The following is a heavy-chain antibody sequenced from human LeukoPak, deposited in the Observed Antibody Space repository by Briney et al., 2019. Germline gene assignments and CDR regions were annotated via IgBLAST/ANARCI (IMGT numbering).Heavy chain of an antibody. CDR3: ARTLWFGESPFDY. CDR1: GGSISSSNW. D-gene: IGHD3-10*01. V-gene: IGHV4-4*02. J-gene: IGHJ4*02. Sequence: SETLSLTCTVPGGSISSSNWWSWVRQPPGKGLEWIGEIYHSGSTNYNPSLKSRVTISVDKSKNQFSLKLSSVTAADTAVYYCARTLWFGESPFDYWGQGTLVTVSS. CDR2: IYHSGST.